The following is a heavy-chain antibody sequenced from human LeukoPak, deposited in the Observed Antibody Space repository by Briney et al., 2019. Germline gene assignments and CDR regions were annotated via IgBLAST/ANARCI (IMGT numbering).Heavy chain of an antibody. CDR3: ARDAVVRAATGRGDVDY. CDR1: GFTFSSYD. V-gene: IGHV3-30*02. CDR2: IRYDGSNK. Sequence: PGGSLRLSCVASGFTFSSYDMHWVRQAPGKGLEWVAFIRYDGSNKYYADSVKGRFTISRDNSKNTLYLQMNSLRAEDTAVYYCARDAVVRAATGRGDVDYWGQGTLVTVSS. D-gene: IGHD1-26*01. J-gene: IGHJ4*02.